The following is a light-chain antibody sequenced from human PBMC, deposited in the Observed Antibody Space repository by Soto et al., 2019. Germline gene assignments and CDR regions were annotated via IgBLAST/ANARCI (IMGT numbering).Light chain of an antibody. J-gene: IGKJ2*01. CDR1: QNIERY. CDR2: AAA. V-gene: IGKV1-39*01. CDR3: QQTHSTIHS. Sequence: DIQMTQSPSCLSASIGDTITISCRASQNIERYLNWYQKKEGRAPQLLMFAAANLESGVPSRFRGSGSGTDFTLTISSLQPEDFATYYCQQTHSTIHSFGQGTKVDIK.